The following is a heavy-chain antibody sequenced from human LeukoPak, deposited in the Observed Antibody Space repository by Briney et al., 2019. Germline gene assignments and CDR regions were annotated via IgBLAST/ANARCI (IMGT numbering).Heavy chain of an antibody. CDR3: ARHSSGWYIRYYYMDV. V-gene: IGHV3-7*01. D-gene: IGHD6-19*01. CDR2: IKQDGSEK. Sequence: GGSLRLSCAASGFKFRSYGMHWVRQAPGKGLEWVANIKQDGSEKYYVDSVKGRFTISRDNAKNSLYLQMNSLRAEDTAVYYCARHSSGWYIRYYYMDVWGKGTTVTISS. J-gene: IGHJ6*03. CDR1: GFKFRSYG.